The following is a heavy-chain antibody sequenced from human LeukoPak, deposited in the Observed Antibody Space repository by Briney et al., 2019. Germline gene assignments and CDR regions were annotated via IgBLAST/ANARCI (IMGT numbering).Heavy chain of an antibody. J-gene: IGHJ5*02. V-gene: IGHV1-18*01. Sequence: ASVKVSCKASGYTFTSYGISWVRQAPGQGLEWMGWISAYNGNTNYAQKLQGRGTMTTDTSTSTAYTELRSLRSDDTAVYYCARGVGEGVVVPAAIGNWFDPWGQGNLVTVSS. CDR1: GYTFTSYG. D-gene: IGHD2-2*01. CDR2: ISAYNGNT. CDR3: ARGVGEGVVVPAAIGNWFDP.